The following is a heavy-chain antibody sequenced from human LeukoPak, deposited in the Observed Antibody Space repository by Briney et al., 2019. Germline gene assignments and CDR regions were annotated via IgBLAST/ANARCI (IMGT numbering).Heavy chain of an antibody. CDR3: AREYCSGGSCYSDAFDI. J-gene: IGHJ3*02. Sequence: PGRSLRLSCAASGFTFSSYGMHWVRQAPGKGLEWVAVIWYDGSNKYYADSVKGRFTISRDNSKNTLYLQMNSLRAEDTAVYYCAREYCSGGSCYSDAFDIWGQGTMVTVSS. D-gene: IGHD2-15*01. V-gene: IGHV3-33*01. CDR2: IWYDGSNK. CDR1: GFTFSSYG.